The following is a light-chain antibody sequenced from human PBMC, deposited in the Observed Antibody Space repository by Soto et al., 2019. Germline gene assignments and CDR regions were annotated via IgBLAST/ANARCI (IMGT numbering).Light chain of an antibody. CDR3: CSNAGGSTYV. V-gene: IGLV2-23*01. CDR1: SSDVGSHKL. J-gene: IGLJ1*01. CDR2: EAS. Sequence: ALAQPASVSGSPGQSITISCTGTSSDVGSHKLVSWYQQYPGKAPKLIIFEASKRPSGVSNRFSGSKSGSTASLTISGLRAEDEADYYCCSNAGGSTYVFGTGTKVTVL.